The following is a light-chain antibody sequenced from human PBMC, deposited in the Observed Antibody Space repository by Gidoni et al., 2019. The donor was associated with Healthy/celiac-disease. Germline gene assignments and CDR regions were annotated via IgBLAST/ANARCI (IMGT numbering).Light chain of an antibody. CDR1: QSVSDNY. J-gene: IGKJ3*01. V-gene: IGKV3-20*01. Sequence: IVLTQSPVTLSLSPRERATLSCRASQSVSDNYFAWYQQKPGQSPRLLVYGASNRATAIPVRLTGSGSGTDFTLTIDRLEPDDLAVYYCQQYADSATTFGPGTKVEIK. CDR2: GAS. CDR3: QQYADSATT.